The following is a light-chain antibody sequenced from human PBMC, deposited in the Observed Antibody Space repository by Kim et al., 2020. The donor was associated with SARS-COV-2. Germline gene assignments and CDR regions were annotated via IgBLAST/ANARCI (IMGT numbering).Light chain of an antibody. CDR2: DAS. CDR3: QQRSNWIT. V-gene: IGKV3-11*01. Sequence: EIVLTQSPATLSLSPGERATLSCRASQGVSSYLAWYQQKPGQAPRLLIYDASNRATGIPARFSGSGSGTDFTLTISSLEPEDFAVYYCQQRSNWITFGQGTHWRL. J-gene: IGKJ5*01. CDR1: QGVSSY.